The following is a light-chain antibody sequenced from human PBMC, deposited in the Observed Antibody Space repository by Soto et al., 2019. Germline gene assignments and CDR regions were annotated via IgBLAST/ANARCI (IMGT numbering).Light chain of an antibody. CDR3: QHYNGYPYT. J-gene: IGKJ2*01. V-gene: IGKV1-5*01. CDR1: QSIDHW. Sequence: DIQLTQSPSPLSASLGDRVTITCWASQSIDHWLAWYQQKPGKAPHLLIYDASRLGTGVPSRFSGSGSGTEFTLTISSLQADDFATYFCQHYNGYPYTFGPGTKLEIK. CDR2: DAS.